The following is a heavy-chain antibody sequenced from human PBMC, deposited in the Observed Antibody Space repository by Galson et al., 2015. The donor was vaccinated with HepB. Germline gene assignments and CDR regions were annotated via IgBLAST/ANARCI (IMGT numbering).Heavy chain of an antibody. CDR2: IDWDDDK. CDR1: GFSLSTSGMC. CDR3: ARIPRYSGYVHYGMDV. D-gene: IGHD5-12*01. Sequence: PALVKPTQTLTLTCTFSGFSLSTSGMCVSWIRQPPGKALEWLALIDWDDDKYYSTSLKTRLTISKDTSKNQVVLTMTNMDPVDTATYYCARIPRYSGYVHYGMDVWGQGTTVTVSS. J-gene: IGHJ6*02. V-gene: IGHV2-70*01.